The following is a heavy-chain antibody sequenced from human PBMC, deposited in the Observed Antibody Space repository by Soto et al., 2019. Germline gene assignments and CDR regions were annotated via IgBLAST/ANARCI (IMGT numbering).Heavy chain of an antibody. CDR3: ARVLPPFDP. J-gene: IGHJ5*02. V-gene: IGHV1-18*01. Sequence: ASVKVSCKTSGYTFTSFDINWVRQATGQGLEWMGWINAYNGNTNYAQKLQGRVTMTTDTSTSTAYMELRSLRSDDTAVYYCARVLPPFDPWGQGTLVTVSS. CDR1: GYTFTSFD. CDR2: INAYNGNT.